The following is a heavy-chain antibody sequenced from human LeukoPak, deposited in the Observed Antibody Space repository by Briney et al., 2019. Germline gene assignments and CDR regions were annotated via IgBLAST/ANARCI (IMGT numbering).Heavy chain of an antibody. D-gene: IGHD2-2*01. CDR3: ARLSKDTVVLPAAMAHYFDY. CDR1: GYSISSGYY. Sequence: SETLSLTCTVSGYSISSGYYWGWIRQPPGKGLEWIGSIYHSGSTYYNPSLESRVTISVDTSKNQFSLKLRSVTAADTAVYYCARLSKDTVVLPAAMAHYFDYWGQGTLVTVSS. J-gene: IGHJ4*02. CDR2: IYHSGST. V-gene: IGHV4-38-2*02.